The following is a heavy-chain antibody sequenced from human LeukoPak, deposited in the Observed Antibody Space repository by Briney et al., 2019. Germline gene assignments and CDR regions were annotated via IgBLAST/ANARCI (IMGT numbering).Heavy chain of an antibody. CDR1: GFASNNYS. CDR3: AKDQQLSDY. CDR2: ISGGGGST. J-gene: IGHJ4*02. V-gene: IGHV3-23*01. Sequence: GGSLRLSCAGAGFASNNYSMSWVRQAPGKGLEWVSSISGGGGSTYYADSVKGRFTISRDNSKNTLYLQMNSLRAEDTAVYYCAKDQQLSDYWGQGTLVTVSS. D-gene: IGHD5-18*01.